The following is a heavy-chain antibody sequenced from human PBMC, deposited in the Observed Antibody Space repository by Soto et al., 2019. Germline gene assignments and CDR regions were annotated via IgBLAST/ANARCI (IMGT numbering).Heavy chain of an antibody. Sequence: SETLSLTCTVSGASISSSDYYWGWVRQTPGKGLDWIGNIYYSGTTYYNPSLKSRVTISVDTSKNQFSLNLTSVTAADTAMYYCARSSRSYFDYWGQGTLVTVSS. V-gene: IGHV4-39*07. CDR2: IYYSGTT. CDR3: ARSSRSYFDY. J-gene: IGHJ4*02. CDR1: GASISSSDYY.